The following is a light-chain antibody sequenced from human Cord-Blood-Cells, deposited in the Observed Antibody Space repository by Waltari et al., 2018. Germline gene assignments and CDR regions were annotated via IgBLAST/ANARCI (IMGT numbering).Light chain of an antibody. CDR2: EVS. V-gene: IGLV2-23*02. J-gene: IGLJ1*01. CDR3: CSYAGSSTYV. CDR1: SSDVGSYNL. Sequence: QSALTQPASVSGSPGQSITISCTGTSSDVGSYNLVSWYQQHPGKAPKLMIYEVSKRPSGVSSRCSGSKSGNTASLTISGRQAEDEADYYCCSYAGSSTYVFGTGTKVTVL.